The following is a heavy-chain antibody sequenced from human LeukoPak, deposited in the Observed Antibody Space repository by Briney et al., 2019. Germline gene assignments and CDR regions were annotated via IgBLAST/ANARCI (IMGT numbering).Heavy chain of an antibody. D-gene: IGHD4-17*01. CDR2: ISTRSSYI. V-gene: IGHV3-21*04. Sequence: ISTRSSYIYYVDSVRGRFTISRDNVKKSLYLQMNSLRADDTAVYYCTRDSSYGDYSTAFDYWGQGALVTVSS. J-gene: IGHJ4*02. CDR3: TRDSSYGDYSTAFDY.